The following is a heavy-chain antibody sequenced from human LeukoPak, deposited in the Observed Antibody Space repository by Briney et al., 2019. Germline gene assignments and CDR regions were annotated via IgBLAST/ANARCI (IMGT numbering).Heavy chain of an antibody. D-gene: IGHD3-10*01. V-gene: IGHV4-38-2*01. CDR1: GYSISSAYY. Sequence: PSETLSLTCAVSGYSISSAYYWGWLRQPPGKGLEWIGRVYHSGSTYYNPSLKSRVIISVDTSKNQFSLRLSSVTAADTAIYYCARQDRYYYASGSYIFAFDIWGQGTMVTVSS. J-gene: IGHJ3*02. CDR2: VYHSGST. CDR3: ARQDRYYYASGSYIFAFDI.